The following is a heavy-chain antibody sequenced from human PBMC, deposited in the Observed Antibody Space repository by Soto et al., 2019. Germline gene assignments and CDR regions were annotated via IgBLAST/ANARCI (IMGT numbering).Heavy chain of an antibody. CDR1: GGSISSSSYY. V-gene: IGHV4-39*01. CDR2: IYYSGST. J-gene: IGHJ6*02. D-gene: IGHD1-26*01. Sequence: SETLSLTCTVSGGSISSSSYYWGWIRQPPGKGLEWIGSIYYSGSTYYNPSLKSRVTISVDTSKNQFSLKLSSVTAADTAVYYCARGGQVGYYYGMDVWGQGTTVTVS. CDR3: ARGGQVGYYYGMDV.